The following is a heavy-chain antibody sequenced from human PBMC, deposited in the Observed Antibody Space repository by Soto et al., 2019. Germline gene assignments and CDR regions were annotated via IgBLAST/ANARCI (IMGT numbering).Heavy chain of an antibody. V-gene: IGHV1-69*13. CDR2: IIPIFGTA. J-gene: IGHJ4*02. D-gene: IGHD6-19*01. CDR3: ARGGIAVAAVKYYFDY. Sequence: SVKVSCKASGGTFSSYAISWVRQAPGQGLEWMGGIIPIFGTANYAQKFQGRVTITADESTSTAYMELSSLRSEDTAVYYCARGGIAVAAVKYYFDYWGQGTLVTVSS. CDR1: GGTFSSYA.